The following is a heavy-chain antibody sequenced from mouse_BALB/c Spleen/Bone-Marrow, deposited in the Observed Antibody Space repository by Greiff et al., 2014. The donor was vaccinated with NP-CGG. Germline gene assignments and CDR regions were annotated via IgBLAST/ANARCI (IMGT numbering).Heavy chain of an antibody. V-gene: IGHV5-17*02. D-gene: IGHD3-3*01. CDR2: ISSGSSTI. CDR3: TRSGTLGAMDY. Sequence: EVQRVESGGGLVQPGGSRKLSCADSGFTFSSFGMHWVRQAPEKGLEWVAYISSGSSTIYYADTMKGRFTISRDNPKNTLFLQMTSLRSEDTAMYYCTRSGTLGAMDYWGQGTSVTVSS. J-gene: IGHJ4*01. CDR1: GFTFSSFG.